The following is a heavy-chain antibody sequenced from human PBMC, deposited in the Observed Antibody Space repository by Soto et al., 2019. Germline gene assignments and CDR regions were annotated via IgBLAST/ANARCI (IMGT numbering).Heavy chain of an antibody. CDR3: AKGPTVEGPYYYYMDV. V-gene: IGHV3-9*01. CDR1: GFTFDDYA. CDR2: ISWNSGSI. J-gene: IGHJ6*03. Sequence: GGSLRLSCAASGFTFDDYAMHWVRQAPGKGLEWVSGISWNSGSIGYADSVKGRFTISRDNAKNSLYLQMNSLRAEDTALYYCAKGPTVEGPYYYYMDVWGKGTTVTVSS.